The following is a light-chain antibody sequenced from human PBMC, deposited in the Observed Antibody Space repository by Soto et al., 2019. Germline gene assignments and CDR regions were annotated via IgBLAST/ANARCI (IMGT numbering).Light chain of an antibody. CDR1: QSVSNN. CDR2: GAS. CDR3: QQYNNWPPWT. J-gene: IGKJ1*01. V-gene: IGKV3-15*01. Sequence: EIVMTQSPATLSVSPGERATLSCRASQSVSNNLAWYQQKPGQAPRLLIYGASTRATGIPARFSGSGSGTEFTLTISSLQSDDFAVDYCQQYNNWPPWTFGQGTKVEIK.